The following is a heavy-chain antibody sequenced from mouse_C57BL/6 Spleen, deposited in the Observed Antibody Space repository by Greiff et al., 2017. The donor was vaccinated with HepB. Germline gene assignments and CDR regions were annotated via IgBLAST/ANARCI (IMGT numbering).Heavy chain of an antibody. J-gene: IGHJ1*03. CDR2: ISSGGSYT. CDR1: GFTFSSYG. CDR3: ASRYGNYEYFDV. Sequence: DVQLVESGGDLVKPGGSLKLSCAASGFTFSSYGMSWVRQTPDKRLEWVATISSGGSYTYYPDSVKGRFTISRDNAKNTLYLQMSSLKSEDTAMYYCASRYGNYEYFDVWGTGTTVTVSS. D-gene: IGHD2-1*01. V-gene: IGHV5-6*01.